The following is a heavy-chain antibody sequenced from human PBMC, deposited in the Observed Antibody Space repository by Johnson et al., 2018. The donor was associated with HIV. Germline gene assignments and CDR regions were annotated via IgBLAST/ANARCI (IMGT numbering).Heavy chain of an antibody. V-gene: IGHV3-30*02. CDR2: IRYDGSNK. D-gene: IGHD2-21*02. Sequence: QMLLVESGGGVVQPGRSLRLSCAASGFTFSSYAMHWVRQSPGKGLEWVAFIRYDGSNKYYADSVKGRFTISRDNAKNSLYLQMNSLRAEDTALYYCAKDIGGDPNDAFDIWGQGTMVTVSS. J-gene: IGHJ3*02. CDR3: AKDIGGDPNDAFDI. CDR1: GFTFSSYA.